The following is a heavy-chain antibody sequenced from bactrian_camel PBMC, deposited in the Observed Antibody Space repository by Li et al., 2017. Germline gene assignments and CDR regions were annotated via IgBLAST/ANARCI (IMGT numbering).Heavy chain of an antibody. J-gene: IGHJ4*01. CDR1: ESINNMYC. V-gene: IGHV3S53*01. CDR3: TADVGVTPVGVDTWSQAPMYAY. Sequence: VQLVESGGGSVQAGGSLRLSCAVSESINNMYCMGWFRQVPGKERQGVAVIWIGKNGETTQTRYADSVKGRFAISRDNAKNTYYLQMNSLKPEDTAMYYCTADVGVTPVGVDTWSQAPMYAYWGQGTQVTVS. CDR2: IWIGKNGETT. D-gene: IGHD3*01.